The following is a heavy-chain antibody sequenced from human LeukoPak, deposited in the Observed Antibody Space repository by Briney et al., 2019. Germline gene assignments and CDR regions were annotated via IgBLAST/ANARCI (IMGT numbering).Heavy chain of an antibody. CDR3: ARDWGAYYYESGTLSHFDY. CDR2: INPNSGDT. V-gene: IGHV1-2*02. J-gene: IGHJ4*02. CDR1: GYTFTGYY. D-gene: IGHD3-10*01. Sequence: ASVKVSCKASGYTFTGYYMHWVRQAPGHGLEWMGWINPNSGDTNYAQKFQGRVTMTRDTSISTAYMELSRLRSDDTAVYYCARDWGAYYYESGTLSHFDYWGQGTLVTVSS.